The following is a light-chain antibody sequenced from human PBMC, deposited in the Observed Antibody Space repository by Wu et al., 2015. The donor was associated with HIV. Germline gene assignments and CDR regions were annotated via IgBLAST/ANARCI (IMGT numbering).Light chain of an antibody. J-gene: IGKJ1*01. CDR1: QSISSDY. Sequence: EILLTQSPGTLSLSPGERATLSCRASQSISSDYLTWYQHKPGQAPRLLIYGAFRRASGIPDRFSGSGSGTDFTLTISRLEPEDFAVYYCQQYGSSPRTFGQGTKVEIK. CDR2: GAF. CDR3: QQYGSSPRT. V-gene: IGKV3-20*01.